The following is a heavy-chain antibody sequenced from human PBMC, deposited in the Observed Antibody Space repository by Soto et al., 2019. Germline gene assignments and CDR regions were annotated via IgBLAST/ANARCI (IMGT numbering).Heavy chain of an antibody. Sequence: SETLSLTCAVYGGSFSGYYWSWIRQPPGKGLEWIGEINHSGSTNYNPSLKSRVTISVDTSKNQFSLKLSSVTAADTAVYYCARKLSAGYYPLYWYFDLWGRGTLVTVSS. D-gene: IGHD3-9*01. CDR2: INHSGST. V-gene: IGHV4-34*01. CDR1: GGSFSGYY. J-gene: IGHJ2*01. CDR3: ARKLSAGYYPLYWYFDL.